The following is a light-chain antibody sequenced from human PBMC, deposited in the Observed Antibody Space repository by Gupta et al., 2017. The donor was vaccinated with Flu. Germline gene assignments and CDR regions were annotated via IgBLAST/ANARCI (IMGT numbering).Light chain of an antibody. CDR1: QSVRNY. Sequence: EIVLTHSPFPLSLSPGERATLSCRASQSVRNYLAWYQQKPGQAPRLLIYDTCNRATDIPARFSGSGSETEFTLTISRLEPEDSAVYYCQQRSNWRGTFGQGTNLEIK. CDR3: QQRSNWRGT. V-gene: IGKV3-11*01. CDR2: DTC. J-gene: IGKJ2*02.